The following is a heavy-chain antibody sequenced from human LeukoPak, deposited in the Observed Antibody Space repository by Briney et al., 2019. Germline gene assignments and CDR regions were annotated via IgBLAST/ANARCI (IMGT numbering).Heavy chain of an antibody. J-gene: IGHJ4*01. CDR1: GFTFSTYD. CDR3: ARDPAPAAARRFDY. V-gene: IGHV3-30-3*01. CDR2: TSCDGTVK. Sequence: GGSLRLSCAASGFTFSTYDMHWVRQAPGKGLEWVAVTSCDGTVKYYADSVKGRFTTPRDNSKNTPYLQVNSLRPGDTGVYYCARDPAPAAARRFDYWGQGTLVTVSS. D-gene: IGHD2-2*01.